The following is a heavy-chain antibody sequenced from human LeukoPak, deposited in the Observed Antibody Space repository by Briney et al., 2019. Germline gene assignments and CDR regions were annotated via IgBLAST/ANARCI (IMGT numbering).Heavy chain of an antibody. CDR2: INYSGST. D-gene: IGHD1-1*01. J-gene: IGHJ4*02. V-gene: IGHV4-59*08. Sequence: SETLSLTCTVSGGSTSNYSWSWIWQPPGRGLEWIGYINYSGSTNYNPSLKNRVTISVDTSKNQFSLKVTSVTAADTAVYFCATLNGGYWGQGRLVTVSS. CDR1: GGSTSNYS. CDR3: ATLNGGY.